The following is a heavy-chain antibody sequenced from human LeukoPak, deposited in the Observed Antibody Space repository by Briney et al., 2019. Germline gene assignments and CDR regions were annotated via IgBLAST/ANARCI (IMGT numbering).Heavy chain of an antibody. J-gene: IGHJ4*02. V-gene: IGHV3-48*04. CDR1: GFTFSSYA. CDR3: ARNLNGVCFDY. CDR2: ISGSGGTI. Sequence: QPGGSLRLSRAASGFTFSSYAMNWVRQAPGKGLEWVSAISGSGGTIYYADSVKGRFTISRDNAKSSLYLQMNSLRADDTAVYYCARNLNGVCFDYWGQGTLVTASS. D-gene: IGHD2-8*01.